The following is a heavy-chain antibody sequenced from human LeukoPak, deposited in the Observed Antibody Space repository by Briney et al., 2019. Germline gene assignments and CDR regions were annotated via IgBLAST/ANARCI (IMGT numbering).Heavy chain of an antibody. CDR2: ISGSGGST. CDR3: AKDSQRLVRWWFDR. J-gene: IGHJ5*02. CDR1: GFTFSSYA. D-gene: IGHD6-13*01. V-gene: IGHV3-23*01. Sequence: GGSLRLSCAASGFTFSSYALSWVRQAPGKGLEWVSAISGSGGSTYYADSVKGRFTISRDNSKNTLYLQMTSLRAEDTAVYYCAKDSQRLVRWWFDRWGQGTLVTVSS.